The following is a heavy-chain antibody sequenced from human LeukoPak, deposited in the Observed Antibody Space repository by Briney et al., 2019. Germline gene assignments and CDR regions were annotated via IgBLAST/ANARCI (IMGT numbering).Heavy chain of an antibody. D-gene: IGHD5-12*01. J-gene: IGHJ5*02. Sequence: PSETLSLTCTVSGDSINNNYWSWIRQPPGKGLEWIGYIYNSGSTKYNPSLKSRVTISVDTPKNLFSLKLTSVTAADTAVYYCATCRDEFGGYGFTSWGQGTLVTVSS. CDR3: ATCRDEFGGYGFTS. V-gene: IGHV4-59*01. CDR1: GDSINNNY. CDR2: IYNSGST.